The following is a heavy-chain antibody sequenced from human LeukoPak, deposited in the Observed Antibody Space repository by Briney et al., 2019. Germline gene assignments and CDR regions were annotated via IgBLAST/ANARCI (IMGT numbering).Heavy chain of an antibody. CDR3: ARDGGSGEWPYYYYGMDV. D-gene: IGHD3-3*01. V-gene: IGHV3-21*01. CDR2: ISSSSYYI. Sequence: GGSLRLSCAASGFTFSSYGMHWVRQAPGKGLEWVSSISSSSYYIYYADSVKGRFTISRDNAKNSLYLQMNSLRAEDTAVYYCARDGGSGEWPYYYYGMDVWGQGTTVTVSS. J-gene: IGHJ6*02. CDR1: GFTFSSYG.